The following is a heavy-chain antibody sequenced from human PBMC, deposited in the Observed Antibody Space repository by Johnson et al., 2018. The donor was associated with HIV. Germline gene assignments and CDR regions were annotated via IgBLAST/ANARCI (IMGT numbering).Heavy chain of an antibody. V-gene: IGHV3-30*03. Sequence: VQLVESGGGLVQPGGSLRLSCAASGFTVSSNYMSWVRQAPEKGLEWVALISYDGSKKYYADSVKGRFTISRDNSKKTLYLQMSSLRIEDTAVYYCARVGDWGSAYDAFDIWGQGTMVTVSS. J-gene: IGHJ3*02. CDR1: GFTVSSNY. CDR3: ARVGDWGSAYDAFDI. CDR2: ISYDGSKK. D-gene: IGHD7-27*01.